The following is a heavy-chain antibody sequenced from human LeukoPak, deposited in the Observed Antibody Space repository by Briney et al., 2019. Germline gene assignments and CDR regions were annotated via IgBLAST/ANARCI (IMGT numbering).Heavy chain of an antibody. V-gene: IGHV4-61*08. CDR1: GGSISSGGYY. D-gene: IGHD5-12*01. CDR2: IYYSGST. J-gene: IGHJ4*02. CDR3: ARHSRGLRFVAGSPLDY. Sequence: SETLSLTCTVSGGSISSGGYYWSWIRQHPGKGLEWIGYIYYSGSTNYNPSLKSRVTISVDTSKNQFSLKLSSVTAADTAVYYCARHSRGLRFVAGSPLDYWGQGTLVTVSS.